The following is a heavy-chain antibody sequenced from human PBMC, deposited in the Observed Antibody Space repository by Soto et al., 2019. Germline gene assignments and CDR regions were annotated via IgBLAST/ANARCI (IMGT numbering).Heavy chain of an antibody. CDR3: AKSRGDRWGTYSFDA. D-gene: IGHD1-26*01. CDR1: GFSFDSHS. Sequence: EVQLLESGGGLVQPGGSLKLSCAASGFSFDSHSMSWVRQAPGKGLEWVAGISGSGYSKYHADSVRGRFTISRDNSWNTLNLQMDSLRAEDTALYYCAKSRGDRWGTYSFDAWGLGSVVTVSS. J-gene: IGHJ4*02. CDR2: ISGSGYSK. V-gene: IGHV3-23*01.